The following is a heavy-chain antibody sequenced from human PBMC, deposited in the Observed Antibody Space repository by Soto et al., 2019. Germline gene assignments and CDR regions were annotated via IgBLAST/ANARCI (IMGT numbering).Heavy chain of an antibody. CDR2: IFTRDSET. CDR1: GHLFNNHW. V-gene: IGHV5-51*01. Sequence: GESLKISCKGPGHLFNNHWIGWVRQTPGKGLEWMGLIFTRDSETKTSPSFQGQVSFSVDNSINTVYLQWTSLKTTDTGIYFCARGYFDSGHGYDLWGKGTLVTVSS. J-gene: IGHJ5*02. D-gene: IGHD3-10*01. CDR3: ARGYFDSGHGYDL.